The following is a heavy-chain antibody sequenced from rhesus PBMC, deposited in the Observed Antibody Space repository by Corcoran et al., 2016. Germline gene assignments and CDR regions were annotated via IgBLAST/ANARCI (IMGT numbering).Heavy chain of an antibody. J-gene: IGHJ2*01. D-gene: IGHD6-31*01. V-gene: IGHV3-136*01. CDR2: IRYTGQTQ. CDR1: GFTFSSYD. Sequence: EVQLVESGGGLVQPGGSLRLSCAASGFTFSSYDMSWVRQAPGKGLEWVSYIRYTGQTQYYPDSVNGRFTISRDNAKNSLSLQMSSLRAEDTAVYYCTRVDWAAAGTWYFDLWGPGTPITISS. CDR3: TRVDWAAAGTWYFDL.